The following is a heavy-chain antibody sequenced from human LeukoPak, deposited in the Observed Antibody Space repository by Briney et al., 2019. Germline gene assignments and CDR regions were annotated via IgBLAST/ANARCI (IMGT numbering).Heavy chain of an antibody. CDR1: GFTFRSYE. V-gene: IGHV3-48*03. D-gene: IGHD3-10*01. J-gene: IGHJ6*02. Sequence: GGPLRLSCAASGFTFRSYEMTWVREAPGRGLEWLSYISPSGSTMSYADSVKGRFTISRDSAKNSLYLQMDSLRAEDTAVYYCARLSYFGSTVYGMDVWGQGTTVTVSS. CDR2: ISPSGSTM. CDR3: ARLSYFGSTVYGMDV.